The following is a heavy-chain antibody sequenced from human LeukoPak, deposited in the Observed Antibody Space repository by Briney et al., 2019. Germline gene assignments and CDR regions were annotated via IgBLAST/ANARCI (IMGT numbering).Heavy chain of an antibody. CDR2: IYYSGST. V-gene: IGHV4-31*03. CDR3: ARAGGSSPFDY. J-gene: IGHJ4*02. CDR1: GGSISSGGNY. Sequence: SETLSLTCSVSGGSISSGGNYWSWIRQHPGKGLEWIGYIYYSGSTSYNPPLKSRVTISLDTSKNQFSLNLSSVTAADTAVYYCARAGGSSPFDYWGQGTLVTVSS. D-gene: IGHD1-26*01.